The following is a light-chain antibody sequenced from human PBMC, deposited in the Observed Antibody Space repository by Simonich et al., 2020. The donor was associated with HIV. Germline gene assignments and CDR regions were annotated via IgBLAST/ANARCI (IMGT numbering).Light chain of an antibody. CDR1: QSVLYSSNNKNY. Sequence: DIVMTQSPDSLAVSLGERSTINCKSSQSVLYSSNNKNYLAWYQQKPGQPPKLLIYWASTRESGVPDRISGSGSGTDFTLTISRLEPEDFAVYYCQQYGSPPYTFGQGTKLEIK. V-gene: IGKV4-1*01. CDR3: QQYGSPPYT. J-gene: IGKJ2*01. CDR2: WAS.